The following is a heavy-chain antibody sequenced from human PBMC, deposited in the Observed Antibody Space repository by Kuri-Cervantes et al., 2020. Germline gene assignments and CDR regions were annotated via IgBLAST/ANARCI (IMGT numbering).Heavy chain of an antibody. CDR2: IGTAGDT. J-gene: IGHJ6*02. D-gene: IGHD2-2*01. CDR3: LVPAATSWPLDV. CDR1: GFTFSSYD. Sequence: GGSLRLSCAASGFTFSSYDMHWVRQATGKGLEWVSAIGTAGDTYYPGSVKGRFTISRENAKNSLYLQMNSLRAGDTAVYYCLVPAATSWPLDVWGQGTTVTVSS. V-gene: IGHV3-13*01.